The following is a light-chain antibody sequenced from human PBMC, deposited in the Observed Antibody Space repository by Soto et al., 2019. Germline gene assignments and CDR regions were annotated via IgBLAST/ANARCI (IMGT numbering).Light chain of an antibody. V-gene: IGKV3-20*01. CDR2: GAS. J-gene: IGKJ2*01. Sequence: EIVLTQSPGTLSLSPGERATLSCRASQSVSSSYLAWYQQNPGQAPRLLIYGASSRATGIPDRFSGSGSGKDFTLTISRLEPEDFAVYYCQQYGSAPPVYTFGQGTKLEIK. CDR3: QQYGSAPPVYT. CDR1: QSVSSSY.